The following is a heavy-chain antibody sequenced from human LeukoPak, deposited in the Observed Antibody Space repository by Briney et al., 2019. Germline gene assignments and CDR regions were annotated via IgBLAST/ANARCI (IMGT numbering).Heavy chain of an antibody. CDR2: IYYSGST. CDR3: ARGSNWFDP. J-gene: IGHJ5*02. Sequence: SETLSLTCTVSGGSISSSSYYWGWIRQPPGKGLEWIGSIYYSGSTYYNPSLKSRVTISVDTSKNQFSLKLSSVTAADTAVYYCARGSNWFDPWGQGTLVTVSS. V-gene: IGHV4-39*07. D-gene: IGHD3-10*01. CDR1: GGSISSSSYY.